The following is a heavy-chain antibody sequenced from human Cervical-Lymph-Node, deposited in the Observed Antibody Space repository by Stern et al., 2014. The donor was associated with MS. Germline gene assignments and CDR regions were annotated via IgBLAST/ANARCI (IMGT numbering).Heavy chain of an antibody. CDR2: INTYNGNR. CDR3: ARVSGFRSAYGMDV. J-gene: IGHJ6*02. D-gene: IGHD3-10*01. Sequence: QVQLVQSGAEVKKPGTSVKVSCKASGYTLSEYHIIWVRQAPGQGLEWLAWINTYNGNRNSAQKFQGRVTMTTDTSTATAYMDLRNLTSYDTATYYCARVSGFRSAYGMDVWGQGTAVAVSS. V-gene: IGHV1-18*01. CDR1: GYTLSEYH.